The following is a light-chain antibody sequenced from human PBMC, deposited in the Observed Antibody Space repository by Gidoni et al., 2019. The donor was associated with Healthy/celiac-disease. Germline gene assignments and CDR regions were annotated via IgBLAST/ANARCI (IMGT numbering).Light chain of an antibody. Sequence: IVMPHSPDSLAVSLGERATINCKSSQSVLSSSNNKNYLAWYQQKPGQPPKLLIYWASTRESGVPDRFSGSGSGTDFTLTISSLQAEDVAVYYCQQYYSTPRTFGQGTKVEIK. J-gene: IGKJ1*01. CDR1: QSVLSSSNNKNY. CDR2: WAS. V-gene: IGKV4-1*01. CDR3: QQYYSTPRT.